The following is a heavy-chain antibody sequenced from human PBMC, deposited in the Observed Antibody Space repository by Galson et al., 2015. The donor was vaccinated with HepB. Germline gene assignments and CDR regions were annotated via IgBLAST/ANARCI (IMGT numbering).Heavy chain of an antibody. D-gene: IGHD1-26*01. Sequence: SLRLSCAPSGFSIAGYSINWVRQAPGKGLEWVSSISTSSNYIYYADSVKGRFTISRDNSKNTLYLQMNSLRAEDTAVYYCAKAWRIVGATTSAFDIWGQGTMVTVSS. CDR1: GFSIAGYS. CDR3: AKAWRIVGATTSAFDI. CDR2: ISTSSNYI. J-gene: IGHJ3*02. V-gene: IGHV3-21*04.